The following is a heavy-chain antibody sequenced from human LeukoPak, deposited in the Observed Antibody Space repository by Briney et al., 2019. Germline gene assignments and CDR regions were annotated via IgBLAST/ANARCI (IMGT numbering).Heavy chain of an antibody. D-gene: IGHD3-22*01. J-gene: IGHJ3*02. Sequence: SETLSLTCTVSGGSISTSSYYWGWVRQPPGKGLEWIGNIFYSGSTYYNPSLKSRVTISVDTSKNQFSLKLSSVTAADTAVYYCASPVSSGYRVAAFDIWGQGTMVTVSS. CDR1: GGSISTSSYY. CDR2: IFYSGST. V-gene: IGHV4-39*07. CDR3: ASPVSSGYRVAAFDI.